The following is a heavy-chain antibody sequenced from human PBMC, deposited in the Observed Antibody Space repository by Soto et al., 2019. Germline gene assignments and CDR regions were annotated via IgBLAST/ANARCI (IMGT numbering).Heavy chain of an antibody. CDR2: IDTDGNSI. Sequence: EVQLVESGGGLVEPGGSLRLSCAASGFTFSNYWMHWVRQAPGKGLVWVARIDTDGNSINYADFVEGRLRISRDNAKNTLYLKMNSLRAEDTAVYYCARNSPGVYARWVDVWGQGTTVTVS. V-gene: IGHV3-74*01. CDR3: ARNSPGVYARWVDV. CDR1: GFTFSNYW. J-gene: IGHJ6*02. D-gene: IGHD2-8*01.